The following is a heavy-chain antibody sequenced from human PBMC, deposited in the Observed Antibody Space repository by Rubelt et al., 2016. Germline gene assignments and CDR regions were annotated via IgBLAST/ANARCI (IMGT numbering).Heavy chain of an antibody. CDR3: ARDSGWFGELDAFDI. J-gene: IGHJ3*02. V-gene: IGHV4-34*11. Sequence: QVQLQQWGAGPLKPSETLSLTCAVYGGSFSGYYWSWIRQPPGKGLEWIGYIYYSGSTNYNPSLKIRVTISVDTSKNQFSLKLSSVTAADTAVYYCARDSGWFGELDAFDIWGQGTMVTVSS. CDR1: GGSFSGYY. CDR2: IYYSGST. D-gene: IGHD3-10*01.